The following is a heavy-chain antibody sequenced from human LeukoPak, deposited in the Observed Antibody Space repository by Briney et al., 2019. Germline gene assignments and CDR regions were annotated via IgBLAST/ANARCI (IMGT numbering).Heavy chain of an antibody. J-gene: IGHJ4*02. Sequence: ASVKVSCKASGYSFTGYYIHWVRQAPEQGLEWMGRINPNSGDTNYAQKFQGRVTMTRDTSINTAYMELSRLRSDDTAVYYCARLYCTNDVCSSFDYWSQGTLVTVSS. CDR3: ARLYCTNDVCSSFDY. D-gene: IGHD2-8*01. V-gene: IGHV1-2*06. CDR1: GYSFTGYY. CDR2: INPNSGDT.